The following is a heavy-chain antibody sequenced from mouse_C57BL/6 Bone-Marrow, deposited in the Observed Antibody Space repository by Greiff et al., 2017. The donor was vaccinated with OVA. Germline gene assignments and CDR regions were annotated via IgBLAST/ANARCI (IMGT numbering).Heavy chain of an antibody. D-gene: IGHD1-1*01. CDR3: ARDGILDY. CDR2: ISNGGGST. V-gene: IGHV5-12*01. CDR1: GFTFSDYY. J-gene: IGHJ2*01. Sequence: DVKLVESGGGLVQPGGSLKLSCAASGFTFSDYYMYWVRQTPEKRLEWVAYISNGGGSTYYPDTVKGRFTISRDNAKNTLYLQMSRLKSEDTAMYYCARDGILDYWGQGTTLTVSS.